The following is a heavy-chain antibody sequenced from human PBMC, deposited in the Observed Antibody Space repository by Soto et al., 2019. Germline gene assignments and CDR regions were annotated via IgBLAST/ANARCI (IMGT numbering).Heavy chain of an antibody. D-gene: IGHD5-12*01. V-gene: IGHV1-46*01. Sequence: GASVNVSCKTSGHTFTSYYIHWVRQAPGQGLEWMGIINPSGGDTTYPQRFQGRVTMSSDTSTSTVYMELSSLRSEDTAVYYCARSWLKEYYLDYWGQGTLVTVSS. J-gene: IGHJ4*02. CDR2: INPSGGDT. CDR1: GHTFTSYY. CDR3: ARSWLKEYYLDY.